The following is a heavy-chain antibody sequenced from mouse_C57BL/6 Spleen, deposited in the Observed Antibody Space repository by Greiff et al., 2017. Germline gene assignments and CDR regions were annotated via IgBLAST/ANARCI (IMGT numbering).Heavy chain of an antibody. V-gene: IGHV5-16*01. CDR1: GFTFSDYY. Sequence: EVQRVESEGGLVQPGSSMKLSCTASGFTFSDYYMAWVRQVPEKGLEWVANINYDGSSTYYLDSLKSRFIISRDNAKNILYLQMSSLKSEDTATYYCARENYSSYWYFDVWGTGTTVTVSS. D-gene: IGHD2-12*01. J-gene: IGHJ1*03. CDR2: INYDGSST. CDR3: ARENYSSYWYFDV.